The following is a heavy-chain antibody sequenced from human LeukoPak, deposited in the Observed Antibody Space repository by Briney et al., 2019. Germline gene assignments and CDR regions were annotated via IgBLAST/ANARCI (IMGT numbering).Heavy chain of an antibody. CDR2: INPNSGGT. J-gene: IGHJ4*02. CDR3: ARDLPSPGISVADDY. CDR1: GYTFTGYY. D-gene: IGHD6-19*01. V-gene: IGHV1-2*06. Sequence: ASVKVSCKASGYTFTGYYLFWLRQAPGQGLEWMGRINPNSGGTHYAQKFQGRVTMTRDTSITTAYMELSSLRSDDTAVYYCARDLPSPGISVADDYWGQGTLVTVSS.